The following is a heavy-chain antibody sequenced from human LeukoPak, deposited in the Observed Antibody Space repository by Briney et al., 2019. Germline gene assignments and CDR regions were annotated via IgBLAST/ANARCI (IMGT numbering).Heavy chain of an antibody. CDR1: GGSISSSSYY. D-gene: IGHD5-12*01. Sequence: SETLSLTCTVSGGSISSSSYYWGWIRQPPGKGLEWIGSIYHSGSTNYNPSLKSRVTISVDKSKNQFSLKLSSVTAADTAVYYCARGVVAHFSNFYYYMDVWGKGTTVTVSS. CDR3: ARGVVAHFSNFYYYMDV. CDR2: IYHSGST. V-gene: IGHV4-39*07. J-gene: IGHJ6*03.